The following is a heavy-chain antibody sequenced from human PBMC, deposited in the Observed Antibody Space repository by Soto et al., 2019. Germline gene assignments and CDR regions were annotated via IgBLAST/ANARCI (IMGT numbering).Heavy chain of an antibody. D-gene: IGHD7-27*01. Sequence: QVQVVQSGVEVRRPGSSVTVSCKASGDTFKNCVISWVRQAPGQGLEWMGGIIPLFGTTDFAQRFQGRLTNTTDESTTTAYMELSRLRSEDTATYYCAAELGFVKLSVVWGQGTTVIVSS. CDR1: GDTFKNCV. J-gene: IGHJ6*02. CDR2: IIPLFGTT. V-gene: IGHV1-69*01. CDR3: AAELGFVKLSVV.